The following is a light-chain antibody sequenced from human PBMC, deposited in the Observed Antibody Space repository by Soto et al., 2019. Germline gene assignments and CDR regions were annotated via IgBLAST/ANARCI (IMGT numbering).Light chain of an antibody. J-gene: IGKJ2*01. CDR2: KTS. CDR3: QQYNTYS. V-gene: IGKV1-5*03. Sequence: DIQMTQSPSTLSASVGDRVSITCRASQSLNSWLAWYQQKPGKAPKLLIYKTSTLESGVPSRFSGSGSGTEFTLTISNLQPDDLATYYCQQYNTYSFGQGTKVDIK. CDR1: QSLNSW.